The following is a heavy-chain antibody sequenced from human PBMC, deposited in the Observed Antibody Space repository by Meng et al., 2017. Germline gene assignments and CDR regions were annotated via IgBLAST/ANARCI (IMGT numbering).Heavy chain of an antibody. Sequence: SVKVSCKASGCTFSSYAISWVRQAPGQGLEWMGGIIPIFGAANYAQKFQGRVTITADESTSTAYMELSSLRTEDTAVYYCARVGVDFGSGPNDYWGQGTLVTVSS. CDR3: ARVGVDFGSGPNDY. V-gene: IGHV1-69*13. D-gene: IGHD3-3*01. CDR2: IIPIFGAA. CDR1: GCTFSSYA. J-gene: IGHJ4*02.